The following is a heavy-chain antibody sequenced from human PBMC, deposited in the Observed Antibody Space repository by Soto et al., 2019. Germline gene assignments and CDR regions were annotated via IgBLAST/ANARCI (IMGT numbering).Heavy chain of an antibody. Sequence: QVQLVESWGGVVQPGRSLRLSCAASGFTFSSFAMHWVRQAPGKGLAWVAVISDDGSNKYYADSVKGRFTISRDNSKNTLYLQMNSLRGEDTAGYSCARVEQWLYIAKYWGQGTLVTVSS. CDR1: GFTFSSFA. J-gene: IGHJ4*02. CDR2: ISDDGSNK. CDR3: ARVEQWLYIAKY. D-gene: IGHD6-19*01. V-gene: IGHV3-30*04.